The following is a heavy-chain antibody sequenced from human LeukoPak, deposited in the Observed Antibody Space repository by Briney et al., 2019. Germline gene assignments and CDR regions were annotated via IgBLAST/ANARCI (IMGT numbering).Heavy chain of an antibody. J-gene: IGHJ5*02. Sequence: GGSLRLSCAASGFTFSSYEMNWVRQAPGKGLWWVSYISSSGSTIYYADSVKGRFTISRGNAKNSLYLQMNSLRAEDTAVYYCAREGSGWYVGGNWFDPWGQGTLVTVSS. CDR2: ISSSGSTI. CDR1: GFTFSSYE. D-gene: IGHD6-19*01. V-gene: IGHV3-48*03. CDR3: AREGSGWYVGGNWFDP.